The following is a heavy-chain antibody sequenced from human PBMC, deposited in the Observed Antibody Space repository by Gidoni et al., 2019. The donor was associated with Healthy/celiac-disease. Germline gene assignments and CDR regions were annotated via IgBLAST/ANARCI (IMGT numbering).Heavy chain of an antibody. D-gene: IGHD2-2*01. CDR1: GFTFSVYS. J-gene: IGHJ5*02. CDR3: ARSGQLLSPFDP. Sequence: EVQLVESGGGLVQPGGSLRLSCAASGFTFSVYSMNWVRQAPGKGLEWVSYISSSSSTIYYADSVKCRFTSSRDNAKNSLYLQMNSLRAEDTAVYYCARSGQLLSPFDPWGQGTLVTVSA. CDR2: ISSSSSTI. V-gene: IGHV3-48*01.